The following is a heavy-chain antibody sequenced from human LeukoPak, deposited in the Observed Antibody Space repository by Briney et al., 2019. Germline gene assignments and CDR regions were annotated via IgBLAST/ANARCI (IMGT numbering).Heavy chain of an antibody. CDR1: GFTFSSYG. J-gene: IGHJ4*02. D-gene: IGHD2-21*01. Sequence: PAGGSLRLSCAASGFTFSSYGMSWVRQAPGKGLEWVSAISGSGGSTYYADSVKGRFTISRDNSKNTLYLQMNSLRAEDTAVYYCVRQSRRAYSFDYWGQGALVTVSS. CDR2: ISGSGGST. CDR3: VRQSRRAYSFDY. V-gene: IGHV3-23*01.